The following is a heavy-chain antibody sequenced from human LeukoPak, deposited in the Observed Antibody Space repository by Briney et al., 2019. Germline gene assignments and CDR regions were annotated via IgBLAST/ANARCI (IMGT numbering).Heavy chain of an antibody. D-gene: IGHD3-10*01. Sequence: SVKVSCKASGGTFSSYAISWVRQAPGQGLEWMGGIIPIFGTANYAQKFQGRVTITADESTSTAHMELSSLRSEDTAVYYCASWQARGYYYYGMDVWGQGTTVTVSS. CDR3: ASWQARGYYYYGMDV. CDR2: IIPIFGTA. J-gene: IGHJ6*02. CDR1: GGTFSSYA. V-gene: IGHV1-69*13.